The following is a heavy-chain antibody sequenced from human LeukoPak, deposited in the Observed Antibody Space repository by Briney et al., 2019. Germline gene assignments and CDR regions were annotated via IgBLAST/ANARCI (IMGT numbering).Heavy chain of an antibody. CDR3: ARGRGYSYLH. J-gene: IGHJ4*02. V-gene: IGHV4-30-2*01. CDR2: IYHSGST. D-gene: IGHD5-18*01. CDR1: GGSISSGGYY. Sequence: SETLSLTCTVSGGSISSGGYYWSWIRQPPGKGLEWIGYIYHSGSTYYNPSLKSRVTISVDRSKNQFSLKLSSVTAADTAVYYCARGRGYSYLHWGQGTLVTVSS.